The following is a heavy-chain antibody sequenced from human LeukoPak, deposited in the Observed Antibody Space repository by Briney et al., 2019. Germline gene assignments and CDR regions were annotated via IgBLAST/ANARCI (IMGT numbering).Heavy chain of an antibody. CDR3: ARDQWLVPNWFDP. Sequence: ASVKVSCKGSGYAFTSYGISWVRQAPGQGLEWMGWISAYNGNTNYAQKLQGRVTMTTDTSTSTAYMELRSLRSDDTAVYYCARDQWLVPNWFDPWGQGTLVTVSS. CDR2: ISAYNGNT. D-gene: IGHD6-19*01. V-gene: IGHV1-18*01. J-gene: IGHJ5*02. CDR1: GYAFTSYG.